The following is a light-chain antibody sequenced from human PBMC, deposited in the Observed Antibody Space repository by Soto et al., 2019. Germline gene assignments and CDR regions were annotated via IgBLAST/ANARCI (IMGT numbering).Light chain of an antibody. CDR1: QGVSSY. J-gene: IGKJ1*01. CDR2: AAS. Sequence: IQLTQSPASLSSSVGDRVNSTSRCSQGVSSYLAWYQQKPGKAPKLLIYAASTLQSGVPSRFSGSGSGTDFTLTISSLQPEDFATYYCQQYESYSPWTFGQGTKVDI. CDR3: QQYESYSPWT. V-gene: IGKV1-9*01.